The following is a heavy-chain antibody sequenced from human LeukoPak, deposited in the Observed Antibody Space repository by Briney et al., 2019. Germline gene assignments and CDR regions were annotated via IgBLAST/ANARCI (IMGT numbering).Heavy chain of an antibody. CDR1: GGSISSYY. Sequence: SETLSLACTVSGGSISSYYWSWIRQPAGKGLEWIGRIYTSGSTNYNPSLKSRVTMSVDTSKNQFSLKLSSVTAAGTAVYYCARVRPGGWFWSGQDRDVFDIWGQGTMVTVSS. J-gene: IGHJ3*02. D-gene: IGHD3-3*01. CDR2: IYTSGST. CDR3: ARVRPGGWFWSGQDRDVFDI. V-gene: IGHV4-4*07.